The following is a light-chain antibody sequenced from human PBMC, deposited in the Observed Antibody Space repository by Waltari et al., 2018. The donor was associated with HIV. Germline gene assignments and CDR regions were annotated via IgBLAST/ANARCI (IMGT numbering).Light chain of an antibody. J-gene: IGLJ3*02. CDR1: SSAIGLYTL. Sequence: QSALTQPASVSGSLGPSITISCTGTSSAIGLYTLVSWYQQPPGTAPQIVIHGVGTRPSGVSDRFSGSKSGNTASLTISTLQAEDEADYYCSSYINTDTLVFGGGTKLTVL. V-gene: IGLV2-14*01. CDR2: GVG. CDR3: SSYINTDTLV.